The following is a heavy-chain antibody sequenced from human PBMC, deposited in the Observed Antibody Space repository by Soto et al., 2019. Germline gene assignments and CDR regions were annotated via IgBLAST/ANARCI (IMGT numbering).Heavy chain of an antibody. Sequence: EVQLVESGGGLIQPGGSLRLSCAASGFTVSSNYMSWVRQAPGKGLEWVSVIYSGGSTYYADSVKGRFTISRDNSKNTRYLQMNSLRAEDTAVYYCARVGDYSNHRGGYNWFDPWGQGTLVTVSS. CDR1: GFTVSSNY. D-gene: IGHD4-4*01. CDR3: ARVGDYSNHRGGYNWFDP. V-gene: IGHV3-53*01. J-gene: IGHJ5*02. CDR2: IYSGGST.